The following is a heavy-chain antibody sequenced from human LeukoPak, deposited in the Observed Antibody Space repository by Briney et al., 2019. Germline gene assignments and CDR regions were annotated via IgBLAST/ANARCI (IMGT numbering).Heavy chain of an antibody. Sequence: EASVKVSCKASGYTFTGYYMHWVRQAPGQGLEWMGWISAYNGNTNYAQKLQGRVTMTTDTSTSTAYMELRSLRSDDTAVYYCARSSSWRSYMDVWGKGTTVTVSS. D-gene: IGHD6-13*01. CDR3: ARSSSWRSYMDV. V-gene: IGHV1-18*04. J-gene: IGHJ6*03. CDR2: ISAYNGNT. CDR1: GYTFTGYY.